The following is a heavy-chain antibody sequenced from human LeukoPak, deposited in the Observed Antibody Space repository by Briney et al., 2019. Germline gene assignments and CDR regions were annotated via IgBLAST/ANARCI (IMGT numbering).Heavy chain of an antibody. Sequence: GGSLRLSCAASGFTFSSSWMHWARQAPGKGLVWVSRINTDGSRTDHADSVKGRFTISRDNAKDTLYLQMNSLRAEDTAVYYCAKEVNSSGYPDAFDIWGQGTMVTVSS. CDR3: AKEVNSSGYPDAFDI. J-gene: IGHJ3*02. CDR2: INTDGSRT. CDR1: GFTFSSSW. D-gene: IGHD3-22*01. V-gene: IGHV3-74*01.